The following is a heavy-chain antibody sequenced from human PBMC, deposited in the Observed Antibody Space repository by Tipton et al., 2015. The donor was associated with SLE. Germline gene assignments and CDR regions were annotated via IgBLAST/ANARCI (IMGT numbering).Heavy chain of an antibody. D-gene: IGHD3-10*01. CDR2: IYYSGST. CDR3: MVQGDPYYYYGMDV. CDR1: GGSISSSSYY. Sequence: LSLTCTVSGGSISSSSYYWGWIRQPPGKGLEWIGSIYYSGSTYYNPSLRSRVTISVDTSKNQFSLKLSSVTAADTAVYYCMVQGDPYYYYGMDVWGQGTTVTVSS. V-gene: IGHV4-39*07. J-gene: IGHJ6*02.